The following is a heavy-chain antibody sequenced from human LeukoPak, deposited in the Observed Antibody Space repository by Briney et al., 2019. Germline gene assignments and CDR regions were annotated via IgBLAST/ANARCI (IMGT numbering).Heavy chain of an antibody. CDR1: GFIFSNYV. V-gene: IGHV3-23*01. J-gene: IGHJ2*01. Sequence: GGSRRLSCTASGFIFSNYVMSWVRQAPGKGLEWVSAISNTGGSTYYADSVEGQFIISRDNSNSTVYLQMNSLRAEDTAIYYCAKVHSRGLDWYFDLWGRGTLVTVSS. D-gene: IGHD2/OR15-2a*01. CDR3: AKVHSRGLDWYFDL. CDR2: ISNTGGST.